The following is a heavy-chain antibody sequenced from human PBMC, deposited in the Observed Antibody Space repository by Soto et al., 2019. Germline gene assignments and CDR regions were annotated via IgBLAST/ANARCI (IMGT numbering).Heavy chain of an antibody. D-gene: IGHD5-12*01. J-gene: IGHJ6*02. CDR3: ARDGNSGQGSNYGMDV. CDR2: IYYSGST. Sequence: QVQLQESGPGLVKPSQTLSLTCTVSGGSISSGGYYWSWIRQHPGKGLEWIGYIYYSGSTYYNPSLKSRVTISVDTSKNQFSLKLSSVTAADTAVYYCARDGNSGQGSNYGMDVWGQGTTVTVSS. V-gene: IGHV4-31*03. CDR1: GGSISSGGYY.